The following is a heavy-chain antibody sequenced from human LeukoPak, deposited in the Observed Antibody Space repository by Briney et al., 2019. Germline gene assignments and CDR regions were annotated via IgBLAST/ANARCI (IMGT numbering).Heavy chain of an antibody. V-gene: IGHV3-21*01. Sequence: PGGSLRLSCAASEFTFSSYNRNWVRQAPGKGLEWVSSISSSSDYIYYADSVKGRFTISRDNAKNSLYLQMKSLRAEDTAVYYCARGKTSQNIVTRKTYNWFDPWGQGTLVTVSS. CDR3: ARGKTSQNIVTRKTYNWFDP. CDR2: ISSSSDYI. J-gene: IGHJ5*02. CDR1: EFTFSSYN. D-gene: IGHD2/OR15-2a*01.